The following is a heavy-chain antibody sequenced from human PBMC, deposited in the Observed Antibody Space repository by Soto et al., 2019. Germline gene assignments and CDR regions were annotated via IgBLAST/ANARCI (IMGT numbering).Heavy chain of an antibody. D-gene: IGHD2-2*01. V-gene: IGHV4-34*01. Sequence: ETLSLTCAVYGGSFSGYYWSWIRQPPGKGLEWIGEINHSGSTNYNPSLKSRVTISVDTSKNQFSLKLSSVTAADTAVYYCARGTDIVVVPAAVSYYMDVWGKGTTVTVSS. CDR3: ARGTDIVVVPAAVSYYMDV. CDR1: GGSFSGYY. J-gene: IGHJ6*03. CDR2: INHSGST.